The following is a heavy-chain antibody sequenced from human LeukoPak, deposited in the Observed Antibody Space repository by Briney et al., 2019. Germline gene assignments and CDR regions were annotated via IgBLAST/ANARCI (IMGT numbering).Heavy chain of an antibody. CDR3: ARLGYCSSTSCQPFDY. Sequence: ASVKVSCKASGYTFTSYAMHWVRQAPGQRLEWMGWINAGNGNTKYSQKFQGRVTITRDTSASTAYMELSSLRSEDTAVYYCARLGYCSSTSCQPFDYWGQGTLVTASS. V-gene: IGHV1-3*01. J-gene: IGHJ4*02. CDR2: INAGNGNT. CDR1: GYTFTSYA. D-gene: IGHD2-2*03.